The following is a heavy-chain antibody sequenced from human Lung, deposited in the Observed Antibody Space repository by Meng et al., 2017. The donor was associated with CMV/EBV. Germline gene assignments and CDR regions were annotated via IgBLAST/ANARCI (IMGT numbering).Heavy chain of an antibody. V-gene: IGHV3-21*01. Sequence: GESLKISCAASGFTFSSYSMNWVRQAPGKGLEWVSSISSSSSYIYYADPVKGRFTISRDNAQNSLYLQMNSLRAEETAVYYCAREGGRAGTPGSYYYGMNVWAKGPT. D-gene: IGHD1-1*01. J-gene: IGHJ6*04. CDR2: ISSSSSYI. CDR1: GFTFSSYS. CDR3: AREGGRAGTPGSYYYGMNV.